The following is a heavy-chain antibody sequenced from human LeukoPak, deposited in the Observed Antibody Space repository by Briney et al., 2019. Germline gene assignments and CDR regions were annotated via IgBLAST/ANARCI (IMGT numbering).Heavy chain of an antibody. V-gene: IGHV3-23*01. D-gene: IGHD5-18*01. J-gene: IGHJ4*02. CDR1: GFTFSSYA. CDR2: ISRSGGST. CDR3: AKSPKDTAPLGART. Sequence: GGSLRLSCAASGFTFSSYAMSWVRQAPGKGLEWVSGISRSGGSTFYADSVKGRFTISRDNSKNTVYLQMNSLRAEDTAVYYCAKSPKDTAPLGARTGGQGTLVTVSS.